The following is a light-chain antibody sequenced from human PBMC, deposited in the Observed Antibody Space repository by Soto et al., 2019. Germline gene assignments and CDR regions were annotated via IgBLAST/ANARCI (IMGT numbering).Light chain of an antibody. Sequence: QSVLTQPPSASVTPGQRVTISCSGNSSNIGTNTVNWYQQLPGTAPRLLIYTNNQRPSGVPQRFSGSKTGTSASLAIGGLQSEDGADYYCAAWDDSLGAYVFGTGTKLTVL. CDR1: SSNIGTNT. CDR3: AAWDDSLGAYV. CDR2: TNN. J-gene: IGLJ1*01. V-gene: IGLV1-44*01.